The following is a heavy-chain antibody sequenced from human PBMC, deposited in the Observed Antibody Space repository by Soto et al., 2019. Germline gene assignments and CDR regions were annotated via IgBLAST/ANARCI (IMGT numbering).Heavy chain of an antibody. D-gene: IGHD1-7*01. CDR3: AKGKLGYNWNSRFDY. J-gene: IGHJ4*02. V-gene: IGHV3-23*01. Sequence: GGSLRLSCAASGFTFSSYAMSWVRQAPGKGLEWVSAISGSGGSTYYADSVKGRFTITRDNSKITLYLQMNSLRAEDKAVYYRAKGKLGYNWNSRFDYWGQGTLVTVSS. CDR2: ISGSGGST. CDR1: GFTFSSYA.